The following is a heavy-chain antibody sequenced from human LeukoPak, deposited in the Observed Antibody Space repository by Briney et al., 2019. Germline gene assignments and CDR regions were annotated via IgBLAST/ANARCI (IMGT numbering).Heavy chain of an antibody. Sequence: GGTLRLSCAGSGFPFSSHGTNWVRQAPGKGLEWVSGISPGGGSTYYADSVRGRFTISRDDSKNTLYLQMKNLRAEDTAVYYCAKDGAWLRFDDWGQGILVTVSS. CDR2: ISPGGGST. V-gene: IGHV3-23*01. D-gene: IGHD5-12*01. CDR1: GFPFSSHG. CDR3: AKDGAWLRFDD. J-gene: IGHJ4*02.